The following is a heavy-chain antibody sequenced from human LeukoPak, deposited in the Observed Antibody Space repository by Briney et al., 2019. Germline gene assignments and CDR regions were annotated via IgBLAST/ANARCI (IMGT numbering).Heavy chain of an antibody. CDR3: ARTRYSSGGAYYYGVDV. Sequence: SQTLSLTCAISGDSVSSNNAAWNWIRQSPSRGLEWLGRACYRSKWFNDYAISVKSRITITSDTSKNQFSLQLNSVTPEDTAVYYCARTRYSSGGAYYYGVDVWGQGTTVTVSS. CDR2: ACYRSKWFN. CDR1: GDSVSSNNAA. J-gene: IGHJ6*02. V-gene: IGHV6-1*01. D-gene: IGHD6-19*01.